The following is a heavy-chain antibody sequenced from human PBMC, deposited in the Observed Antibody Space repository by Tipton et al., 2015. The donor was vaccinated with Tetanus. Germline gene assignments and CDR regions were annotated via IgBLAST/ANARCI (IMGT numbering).Heavy chain of an antibody. J-gene: IGHJ5*02. CDR2: IYYSGST. Sequence: TLSLTCTVSGGSISSYYWSWIRQPPGKGLEWIGNIYYSGSTNYNPSLKGRVTISVDTSTTQFSLRLNSVTAADTAIYYCARDHRLSASYAGWFDPLGQGTLVTVSS. CDR3: ARDHRLSASYAGWFDP. CDR1: GGSISSYY. D-gene: IGHD1-26*01. V-gene: IGHV4-59*01.